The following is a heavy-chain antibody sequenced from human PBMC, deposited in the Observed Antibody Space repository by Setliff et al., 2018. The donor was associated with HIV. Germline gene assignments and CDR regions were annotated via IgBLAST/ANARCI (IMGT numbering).Heavy chain of an antibody. CDR3: ARGHDILEPSGPFDY. V-gene: IGHV4-34*01. CDR2: INHSGST. CDR1: GGSFSDYF. J-gene: IGHJ4*02. Sequence: SETLSLTCAVYGGSFSDYFWTWIRQPPGKGLEWIGDINHSGSTNYNPSLKSRVAMSFDTSKNQFSLKLISVTAADTAVYYCARGHDILEPSGPFDYWGQGTLVTVPQ. D-gene: IGHD3-9*01.